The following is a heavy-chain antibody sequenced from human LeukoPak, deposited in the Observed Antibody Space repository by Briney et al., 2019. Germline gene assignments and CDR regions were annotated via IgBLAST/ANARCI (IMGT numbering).Heavy chain of an antibody. CDR2: INHSGST. J-gene: IGHJ4*02. D-gene: IGHD2-21*01. V-gene: IGHV4-34*01. CDR3: ARGKAYRREFDY. CDR1: GGSFSGYY. Sequence: SETLSLTCAVYGGSFSGYYWSWIRQPPGKGLEWIGEINHSGSTNYNPSLKSRVTISVDTSKNQFSLKLSSVTAADTAVYYCARGKAYRREFDYWGQGTLVTVSS.